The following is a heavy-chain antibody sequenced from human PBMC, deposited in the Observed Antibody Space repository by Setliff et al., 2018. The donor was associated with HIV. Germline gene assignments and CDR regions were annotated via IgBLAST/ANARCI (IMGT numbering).Heavy chain of an antibody. Sequence: SVKVSCKASGGTFSSYAISWVRQAPGQGLEWMGGIIPIFGTANYAQKFQGRVTITTDESTSTAYMELSSLRSEDTAVYYCAREGDCSGGSCFYYYGMDVWGQGTTVTVSS. CDR3: AREGDCSGGSCFYYYGMDV. J-gene: IGHJ6*02. CDR1: GGTFSSYA. CDR2: IIPIFGTA. D-gene: IGHD2-15*01. V-gene: IGHV1-69*05.